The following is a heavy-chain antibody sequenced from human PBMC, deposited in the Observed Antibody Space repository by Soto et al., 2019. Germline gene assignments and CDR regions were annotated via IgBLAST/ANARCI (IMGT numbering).Heavy chain of an antibody. CDR1: GYTFTSYG. Sequence: QVQLVQSGAEVKKPGASVKVSCKASGYTFTSYGISWVRQAPGQGLEWMGWISAYNGNTNHAQKIQGRVTMTTDTSTSTAHMELRSLRSDDTAVYYCARDRGSYALDYWGQGTLVTVSS. V-gene: IGHV1-18*01. D-gene: IGHD1-26*01. J-gene: IGHJ4*02. CDR2: ISAYNGNT. CDR3: ARDRGSYALDY.